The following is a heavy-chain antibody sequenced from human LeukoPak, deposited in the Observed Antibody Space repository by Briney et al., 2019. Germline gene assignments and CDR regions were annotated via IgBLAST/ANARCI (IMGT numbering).Heavy chain of an antibody. D-gene: IGHD5-18*01. V-gene: IGHV3-15*01. CDR1: GFTFSNAW. CDR3: ARDRWGYSYGGD. CDR2: IKSKTDGGTT. J-gene: IGHJ4*02. Sequence: GGSLRLSCAASGFTFSNAWMSWVRQAPGKGLEWVGRIKSKTDGGTTDYAAPVKGRFTISRDDSKNTLYLQMNSLRDEDTAVYYCARDRWGYSYGGDWGQGTLVTVSS.